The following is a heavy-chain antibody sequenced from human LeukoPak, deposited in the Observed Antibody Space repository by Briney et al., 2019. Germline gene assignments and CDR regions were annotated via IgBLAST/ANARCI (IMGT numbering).Heavy chain of an antibody. V-gene: IGHV3-49*03. J-gene: IGHJ4*02. CDR3: TRVDDYGDYYFDY. Sequence: GGSLRLSCTASGFTFGDYAMSWFRQAPGKGLEWVGFIRSKAYGGTTEYAASVKGRFTISRDDSKSIANLQMNSLKTEDTAVYYCTRVDDYGDYYFDYWGQGTLVTVSS. D-gene: IGHD4-17*01. CDR1: GFTFGDYA. CDR2: IRSKAYGGTT.